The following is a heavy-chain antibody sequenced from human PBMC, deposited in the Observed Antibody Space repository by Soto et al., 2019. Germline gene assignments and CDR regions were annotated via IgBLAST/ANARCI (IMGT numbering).Heavy chain of an antibody. V-gene: IGHV3-23*01. CDR2: ISGSGGST. J-gene: IGHJ4*02. Sequence: GGSLRLSCAASGFTFSSYAMSWVRQAPGKGLEWVSVISGSGGSTYYADSVKGRFNSSRDNSKNTLYLQMNSLRAEDTAVYYCAKDPAEDFDFWGQGTLVTVSS. D-gene: IGHD6-13*01. CDR3: AKDPAEDFDF. CDR1: GFTFSSYA.